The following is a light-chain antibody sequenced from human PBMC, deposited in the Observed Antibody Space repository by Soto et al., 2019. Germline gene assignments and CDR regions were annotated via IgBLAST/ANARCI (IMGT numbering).Light chain of an antibody. CDR1: SSNIGPTYD. V-gene: IGLV1-40*01. CDR2: ANT. Sequence: QSVLTQRPSVSGAPGQRVTISCTGSSSNIGPTYDVHWYQQLPGTAPKLLIYANTNRPSGVPDRFSGSKSGTSASLAITGLQAEDEADYFCQSYDSSLSGYVFGTGTKVTV. J-gene: IGLJ1*01. CDR3: QSYDSSLSGYV.